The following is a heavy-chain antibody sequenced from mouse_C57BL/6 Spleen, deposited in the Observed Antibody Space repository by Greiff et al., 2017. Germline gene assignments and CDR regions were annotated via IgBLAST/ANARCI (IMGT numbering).Heavy chain of an antibody. CDR3: ARKGGYWYFDV. CDR1: GFSLTSYG. J-gene: IGHJ1*03. Sequence: VQVVESGPGLVQPSQSLSITCTVSGFSLTSYGVHWVRQSPGKGLEWLGVIWSGGSTDYNAAFISRLSISKDNSKSQVFFKMNILQADDTAIYYCARKGGYWYFDVWGTGTTVTVSS. CDR2: IWSGGST. V-gene: IGHV2-2*01.